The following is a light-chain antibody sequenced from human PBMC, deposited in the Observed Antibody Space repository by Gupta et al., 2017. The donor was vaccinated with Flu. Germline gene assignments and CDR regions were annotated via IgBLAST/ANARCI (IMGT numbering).Light chain of an antibody. J-gene: IGKJ2*01. CDR3: QQSDSTANT. CDR2: WAS. CDR1: QTVFYSSKNKNY. V-gene: IGKV4-1*01. Sequence: DIVMTQSPDSLAVSLGERATINCKSSQTVFYSSKNKNYLAWYQQKPGQPPKLLIYWASTREPGAPDRFSGSGSGTDFTLTISDLHAEDVAVYYCQQSDSTANTFGQGTKLEIK.